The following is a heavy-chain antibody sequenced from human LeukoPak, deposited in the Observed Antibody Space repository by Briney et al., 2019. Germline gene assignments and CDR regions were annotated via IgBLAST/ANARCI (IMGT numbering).Heavy chain of an antibody. V-gene: IGHV3-7*01. Sequence: PGGSLRLSCAASGFTFTFYWMSWVRQAPGKGLEWAANIKQDGSDKYYVGSVKGRFTISRDNSKNSLYLQMNSLRAEDTAFYFCARHSNKYDFDSSGHYRSFDYWGQGTLVSVSS. J-gene: IGHJ4*02. CDR2: IKQDGSDK. CDR3: ARHSNKYDFDSSGHYRSFDY. D-gene: IGHD3-22*01. CDR1: GFTFTFYW.